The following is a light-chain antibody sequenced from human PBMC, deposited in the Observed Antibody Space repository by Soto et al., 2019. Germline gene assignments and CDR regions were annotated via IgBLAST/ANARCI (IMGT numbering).Light chain of an antibody. V-gene: IGKV1-39*01. J-gene: IGKJ4*01. Sequence: DIQMTQSPSTLSASVGDRVTLTCRASQSISSYLNWYQQKPGKAPKLLIYAASSLQSGVPSRFSGSGSGTDFTLTISSLQPEDFATYYCQQSYSTLTFGGGTKVDIK. CDR3: QQSYSTLT. CDR1: QSISSY. CDR2: AAS.